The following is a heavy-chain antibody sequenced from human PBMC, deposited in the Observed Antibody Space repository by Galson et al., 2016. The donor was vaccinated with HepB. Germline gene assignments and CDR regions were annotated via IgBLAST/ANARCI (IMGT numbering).Heavy chain of an antibody. Sequence: SLRLSCAASGFTFSTYDMHWVRQAKGKGLEWVSGIGTTGGTYYLDSAKGRFTISREDAKNSLHLQMNSLTAGDTAVYYCARSVTYTNRIGMDVWGQGTTVTVSS. J-gene: IGHJ6*02. CDR2: IGTTGGT. V-gene: IGHV3-13*01. D-gene: IGHD4-17*01. CDR3: ARSVTYTNRIGMDV. CDR1: GFTFSTYD.